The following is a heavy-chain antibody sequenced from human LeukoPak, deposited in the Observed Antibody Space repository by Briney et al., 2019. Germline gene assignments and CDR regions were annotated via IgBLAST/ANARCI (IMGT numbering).Heavy chain of an antibody. D-gene: IGHD5-18*01. CDR1: GGSISSGDYY. V-gene: IGHV4-30-4*01. CDR2: IYYSGST. J-gene: IGHJ4*02. Sequence: SETLSLTRTVSGGSISSGDYYWSWIRQPPGKGLEWIGYIYYSGSTYYNPSLKSRVTISVDTSKNQFSLKLSSVTAADTAVYYCARAGDITMVTPFDYWGQGTLVTVSS. CDR3: ARAGDITMVTPFDY.